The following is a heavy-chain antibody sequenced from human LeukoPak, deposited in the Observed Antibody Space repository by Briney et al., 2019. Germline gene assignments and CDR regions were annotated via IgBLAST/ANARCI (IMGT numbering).Heavy chain of an antibody. CDR2: IYYSGST. V-gene: IGHV4-59*01. D-gene: IGHD6-19*01. J-gene: IGHJ4*02. Sequence: SETLSLTCTVSGGSISSYYWSWIRQPPGKGLEWIGYIYYSGSTNYNPSPKSRVTISVDTSKNQFSLKLSSVTAADTAVYYCARTGGSGWYMDFDYWGQGTLVTVSS. CDR3: ARTGGSGWYMDFDY. CDR1: GGSISSYY.